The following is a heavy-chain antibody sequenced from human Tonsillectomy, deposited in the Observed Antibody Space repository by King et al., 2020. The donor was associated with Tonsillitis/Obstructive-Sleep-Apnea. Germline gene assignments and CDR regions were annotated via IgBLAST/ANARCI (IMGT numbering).Heavy chain of an antibody. CDR3: AREGIYDSSGYADVFDI. J-gene: IGHJ3*02. D-gene: IGHD3-22*01. CDR2: ISYDGSNK. Sequence: VQLVESGGGVVQPGRSLRLSCAASGFTFSSYAIHWVRQAPGKGLEWVAVISYDGSNKYYADSVKGRFTISRDNSNNTLDLQMNSLRAEDTAVYYCAREGIYDSSGYADVFDIWGKGTMVTVSS. V-gene: IGHV3-30*04. CDR1: GFTFSSYA.